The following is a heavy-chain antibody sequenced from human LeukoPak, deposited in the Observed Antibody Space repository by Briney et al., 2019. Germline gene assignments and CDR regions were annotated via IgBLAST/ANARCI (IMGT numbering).Heavy chain of an antibody. J-gene: IGHJ4*02. D-gene: IGHD3-10*01. CDR3: ARDEGQVGLTMVRGVIY. CDR1: GFTFSSYA. V-gene: IGHV3-23*01. Sequence: GGSLRLSCAASGFTFSSYAMSWVRQAPGKGLEWVSAISGSGGSTYYADSVKGRFTIFRDDARNSLYLQMNSLRAEDTAVYFCARDEGQVGLTMVRGVIYWGQGTPVIVSS. CDR2: ISGSGGST.